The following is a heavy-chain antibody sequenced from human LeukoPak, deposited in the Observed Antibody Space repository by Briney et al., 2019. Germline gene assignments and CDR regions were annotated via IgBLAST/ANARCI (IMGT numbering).Heavy chain of an antibody. J-gene: IGHJ3*02. Sequence: SETLSLTCNVSGGSISGHYWNGIRQSPGKGLEWIGYIYYNGNTKYNPSLSSRVIISLDTSNEQFSLKMTSVTAADTAVYFCARENFKVYWKGFDIWGQGTMVTVSS. CDR1: GGSISGHY. CDR3: ARENFKVYWKGFDI. D-gene: IGHD1-1*01. CDR2: IYYNGNT. V-gene: IGHV4-59*11.